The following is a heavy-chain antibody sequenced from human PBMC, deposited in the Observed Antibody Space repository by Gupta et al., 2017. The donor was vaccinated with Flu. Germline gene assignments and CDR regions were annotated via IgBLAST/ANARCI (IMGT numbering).Heavy chain of an antibody. D-gene: IGHD3-9*01. J-gene: IGHJ4*02. V-gene: IGHV1-69*11. CDR2: IIPRVNTR. CDR3: ARDVIILVY. Sequence: VRQAPGEGREYIVSIIPRVNTRDYSQSFQGRVTITADESTTTADLELTNLSSDYTAGYYCARDVIILVYWGQGTLVSVSS.